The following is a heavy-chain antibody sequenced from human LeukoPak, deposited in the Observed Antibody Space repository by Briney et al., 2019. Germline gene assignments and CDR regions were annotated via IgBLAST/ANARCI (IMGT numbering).Heavy chain of an antibody. D-gene: IGHD2-2*01. CDR1: GGSISSYY. V-gene: IGHV4-4*07. CDR3: AREGGVVPAAPVDY. Sequence: PSETLSLTCTVSGGSISSYYWSWIRQPAGKGLEWIGRIYTSGSTNYNPSLKSRVTMSVDTSKNQFSLKLSSVTAADTAVYYCAREGGVVPAAPVDYWGQGTLVTVSS. J-gene: IGHJ4*02. CDR2: IYTSGST.